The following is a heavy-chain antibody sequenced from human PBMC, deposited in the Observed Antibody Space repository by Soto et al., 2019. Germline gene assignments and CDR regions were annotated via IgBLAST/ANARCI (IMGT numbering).Heavy chain of an antibody. CDR1: GGSISSGDYY. CDR3: ARVAMGSGDPVDY. V-gene: IGHV4-30-4*01. CDR2: IYYSGST. J-gene: IGHJ4*02. Sequence: ASETLSLTCTVSGGSISSGDYYWSWIRQPPGKGLEWIGYIYYSGSTYYNPSLKSRVTISVDTSKNQFSLKLRSVTAADPAVFYCARVAMGSGDPVDYWGQGTLVTAPQ. D-gene: IGHD4-17*01.